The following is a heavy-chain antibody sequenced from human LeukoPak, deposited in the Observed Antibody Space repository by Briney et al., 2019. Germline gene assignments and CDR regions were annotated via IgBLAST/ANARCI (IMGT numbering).Heavy chain of an antibody. V-gene: IGHV3-48*04. CDR1: GFTFSSYS. Sequence: GGSLRLSCAASGFTFSSYSMNWVRQAPGKGLEWVSYISSSGSTIFYADSVKGRFTISRDNAKNSLYLQMSSLRADDTAVYYCARDTLGEGEDANYAVYYFDYWGQGTVVTVSS. CDR2: ISSSGSTI. D-gene: IGHD4/OR15-4a*01. CDR3: ARDTLGEGEDANYAVYYFDY. J-gene: IGHJ4*02.